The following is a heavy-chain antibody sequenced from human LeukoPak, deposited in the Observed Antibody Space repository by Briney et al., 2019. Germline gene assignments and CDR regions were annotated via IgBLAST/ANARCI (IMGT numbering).Heavy chain of an antibody. CDR1: GFTFSNYW. J-gene: IGHJ4*02. V-gene: IGHV3-7*01. Sequence: GGSLRLSCAASGFTFSNYWMSWVRQAPGKGLEWVANIKQDGSVKYYVDSLKGRFTISRDNAKNSVYLQMSSLRADDTAVYYCARIGYSSSSFDYWGQGTLVIVSS. D-gene: IGHD2-2*01. CDR3: ARIGYSSSSFDY. CDR2: IKQDGSVK.